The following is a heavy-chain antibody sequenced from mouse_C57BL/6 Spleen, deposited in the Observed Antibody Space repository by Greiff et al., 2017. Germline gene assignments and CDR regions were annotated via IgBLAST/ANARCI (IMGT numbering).Heavy chain of an antibody. CDR1: GYTFTEYT. D-gene: IGHD6-1*01. CDR3: ARHEAPNRRDEDAWFAY. Sequence: VQLQQSGAELVKPGASVKLSCKASGYTFTEYTIHWVKQRSGQGLEWIGWFYPGSGSIKYNEKFKDKATLTADKSSSTVYMELSRLTSEEAAVYVCARHEAPNRRDEDAWFAYWGQGTLVTVSA. CDR2: FYPGSGSI. V-gene: IGHV1-62-2*01. J-gene: IGHJ3*01.